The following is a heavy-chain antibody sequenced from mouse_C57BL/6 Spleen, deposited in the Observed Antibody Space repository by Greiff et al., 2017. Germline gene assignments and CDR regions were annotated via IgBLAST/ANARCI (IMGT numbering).Heavy chain of an antibody. D-gene: IGHD1-1*01. CDR1: GYTFTSYG. CDR2: IYPRSGNT. CDR3: ARGDGSSLYYAMDY. V-gene: IGHV1-81*01. Sequence: QVQLQQSGAELARPGASVKLSCKASGYTFTSYGISWVKQRTGQGLEWIGEIYPRSGNTYYNEKFKGKVTLTADKSSSTAYMELRSLTSEDSAVYFCARGDGSSLYYAMDYWGQGTSVTVSS. J-gene: IGHJ4*01.